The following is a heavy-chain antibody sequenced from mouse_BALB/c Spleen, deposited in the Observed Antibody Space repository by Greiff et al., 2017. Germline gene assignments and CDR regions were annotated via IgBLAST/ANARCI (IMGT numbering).Heavy chain of an antibody. CDR3: ARMGYRYDYFDY. J-gene: IGHJ2*01. D-gene: IGHD2-14*01. V-gene: IGHV5-17*02. CDR2: ISSGSSTI. Sequence: EVKLVESGGGLVQPGGSRKLSCAASGYSFSRFGMHWVRQSPEKGLEWVAYISSGSSTIYYADTVKGRFTISRDNPKNTLFLQMNSLRSEDTAMYYCARMGYRYDYFDYWGQGTTLTVSS. CDR1: GYSFSRFG.